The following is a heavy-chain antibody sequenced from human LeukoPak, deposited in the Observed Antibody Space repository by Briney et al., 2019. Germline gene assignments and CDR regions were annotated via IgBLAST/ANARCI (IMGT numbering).Heavy chain of an antibody. V-gene: IGHV4-59*01. J-gene: IGHJ5*02. CDR3: ARESGSYLWRSWLNP. D-gene: IGHD3-16*01. Sequence: PSETLSLTCTVSGGSISSYYWSWIRQPPGKGLEWIGSMYYSGSTDYNPSLKSRVTISIDTSKNQFSLKVISVTAADTAIYYCARESGSYLWRSWLNPWGQGTLVTVSS. CDR1: GGSISSYY. CDR2: MYYSGST.